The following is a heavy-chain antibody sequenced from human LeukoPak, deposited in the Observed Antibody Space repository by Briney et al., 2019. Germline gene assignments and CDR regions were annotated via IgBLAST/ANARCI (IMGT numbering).Heavy chain of an antibody. D-gene: IGHD3-3*02. V-gene: IGHV3-64*01. CDR2: ISSNGGST. CDR3: ARDFESFSSNWFDP. J-gene: IGHJ5*02. CDR1: GFTFSSYA. Sequence: GGSLRLSCAASGFTFSSYAMHWVRQAPGKGLEYVSAISSNGGSTYYANSVKGRFTISRDNSKNTLYLQMGSLRAEDMAVYYCARDFESFSSNWFDPWGQGTLVTVSS.